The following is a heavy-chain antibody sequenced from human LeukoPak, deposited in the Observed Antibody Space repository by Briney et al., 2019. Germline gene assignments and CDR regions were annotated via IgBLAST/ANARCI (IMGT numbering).Heavy chain of an antibody. CDR2: FDPEDGET. V-gene: IGHV1-24*01. Sequence: GASVKVSCKVSGYTLTELSMHWVRQAPGKGLEWMGGFDPEDGETIYAQKFQGRVTMTEDTSTDTAYMELSSLRSEDTAVYYCATYVHDYESSGSAFDYWGPGTLVTVSS. CDR1: GYTLTELS. J-gene: IGHJ4*02. CDR3: ATYVHDYESSGSAFDY. D-gene: IGHD3-16*01.